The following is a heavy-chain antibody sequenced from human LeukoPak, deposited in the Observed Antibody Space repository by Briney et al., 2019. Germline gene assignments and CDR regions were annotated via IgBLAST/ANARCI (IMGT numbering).Heavy chain of an antibody. D-gene: IGHD3-10*01. V-gene: IGHV4-39*01. J-gene: IGHJ5*02. CDR1: SDPISSSSYY. Sequence: SETLSLTCTVSSDPISSSSYYWGWIRQPPEKGLERIGSVYHTGKTYYNPSLKSRVTISVETSKNHFSLRVRSVTAADTAIYYCARLHVYYYGWFDPWGQGILVTVSS. CDR3: ARLHVYYYGWFDP. CDR2: VYHTGKT.